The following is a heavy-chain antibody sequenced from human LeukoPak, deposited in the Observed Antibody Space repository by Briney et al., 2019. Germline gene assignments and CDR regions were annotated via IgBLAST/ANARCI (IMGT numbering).Heavy chain of an antibody. J-gene: IGHJ6*02. V-gene: IGHV4-59*12. Sequence: SETLSLTCTVSGGSISSYYWSWIRQPPGKGLEWIGYIYYSGSTNYNPSLKSRVTISVDTSKNQFSLKLSSVTAADTAVYYCARGISIGVVSYYYGMDVWGQGTTVTVSS. D-gene: IGHD3-3*01. CDR2: IYYSGST. CDR1: GGSISSYY. CDR3: ARGISIGVVSYYYGMDV.